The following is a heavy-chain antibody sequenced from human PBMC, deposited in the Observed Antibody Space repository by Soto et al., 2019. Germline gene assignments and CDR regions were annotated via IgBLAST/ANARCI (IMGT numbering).Heavy chain of an antibody. CDR1: GYTFTSYD. CDR3: ARAWEQLGDY. V-gene: IGHV1-8*01. D-gene: IGHD1-26*01. CDR2: MNPNSGNT. Sequence: QVQLVQSGAEVKKPGASVKVSCKASGYTFTSYDINWVRQATGQGLEWMGWMNPNSGNTGYAQKFQGRVTMTKNTYIRTAYKELCSLRWEDTAVYYCARAWEQLGDYWGQGNLVTVSS. J-gene: IGHJ4*02.